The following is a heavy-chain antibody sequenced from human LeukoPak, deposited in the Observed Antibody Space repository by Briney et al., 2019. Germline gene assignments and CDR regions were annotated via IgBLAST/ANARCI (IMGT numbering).Heavy chain of an antibody. J-gene: IGHJ4*02. D-gene: IGHD6-19*01. CDR3: IPGFGGWPDFDY. CDR1: GFTFSTYA. V-gene: IGHV3-49*04. Sequence: PGGSLRLSCAVSGFTFSTYAMSWVRQAPGQGLEWVGFIRSKAYGGTTEYAASVKGRFTISRDDSKSIAYLQMNSLKTEDTAVYYCIPGFGGWPDFDYWGQGTLVTASS. CDR2: IRSKAYGGTT.